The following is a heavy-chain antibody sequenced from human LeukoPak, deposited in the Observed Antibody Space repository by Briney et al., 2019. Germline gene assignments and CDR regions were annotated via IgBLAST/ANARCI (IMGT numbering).Heavy chain of an antibody. CDR3: TPHTISGITMIVVGLFDY. J-gene: IGHJ4*02. CDR2: IKSKTDGGTT. Sequence: PGGSLRLSCAASGFTFSNAWMSWVRQAPGKGLEGVGRIKSKTDGGTTDYAAPVKGRFTSSRDDSKNKLYLQMNSLKTEDTAVYYCTPHTISGITMIVVGLFDYWGQGTLVTVSS. D-gene: IGHD3-22*01. V-gene: IGHV3-15*01. CDR1: GFTFSNAW.